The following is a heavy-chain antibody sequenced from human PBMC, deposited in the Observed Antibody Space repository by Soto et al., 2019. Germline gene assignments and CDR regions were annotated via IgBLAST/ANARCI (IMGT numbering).Heavy chain of an antibody. V-gene: IGHV4-39*01. CDR1: GGPTSSSSYQ. Sequence: SETLSLPRTVSGGPTSSSSYQGGWIRQPPGKGLGWVGNVYLNGNTYYNPSLKSRLTISVDTSNNQFSLKVKSVTAADTAVYYCARLSGSYNDRYFDYWGQGTLVTVSS. J-gene: IGHJ4*02. D-gene: IGHD1-26*01. CDR3: ARLSGSYNDRYFDY. CDR2: VYLNGNT.